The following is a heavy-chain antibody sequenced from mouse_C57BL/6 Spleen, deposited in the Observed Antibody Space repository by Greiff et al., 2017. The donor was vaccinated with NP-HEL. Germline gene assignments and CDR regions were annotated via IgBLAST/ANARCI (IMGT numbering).Heavy chain of an antibody. CDR2: INPNNGGT. V-gene: IGHV1-18*01. D-gene: IGHD1-1*01. Sequence: EVQLQQSGPELVKPGASVKIPCKASGYTFTDYNMDWVKQSHGKSLEWIGDINPNNGGTIYNQKFKGKATLTVDKSSSTAYMELLSLTSEDTAVYYGARGGYYYGSRFAYWGQGTLVTVSA. CDR3: ARGGYYYGSRFAY. CDR1: GYTFTDYN. J-gene: IGHJ3*01.